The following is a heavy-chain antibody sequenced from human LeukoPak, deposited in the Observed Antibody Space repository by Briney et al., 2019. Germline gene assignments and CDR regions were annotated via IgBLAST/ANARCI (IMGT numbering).Heavy chain of an antibody. D-gene: IGHD3-22*01. CDR3: ARDYYDSSGYYPFYYYYMDV. Sequence: ASVKVSCKASGYTFTGYYMHWVRQAPGQGLEWMGWINPNSGGTNYAQKFQGRVTMTRDTSISTAYMELSRLRSDDTAVYYCARDYYDSSGYYPFYYYYMDVWGKGTTVTVYS. J-gene: IGHJ6*03. CDR1: GYTFTGYY. V-gene: IGHV1-2*02. CDR2: INPNSGGT.